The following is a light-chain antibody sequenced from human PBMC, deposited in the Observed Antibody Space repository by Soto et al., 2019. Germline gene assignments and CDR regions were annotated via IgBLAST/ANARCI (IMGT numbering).Light chain of an antibody. J-gene: IGKJ1*01. CDR1: QSISRRY. CDR3: QQYGGSPGT. Sequence: EIVLTQSPGTLSLSPGERATLSCRASQSISRRYLAWYQQRPGQAPRLLIYHASNRVTGIPDRFSGSGSGTDFTLTISRLEPEDFAVYHCQQYGGSPGTFGQGTKVDIK. CDR2: HAS. V-gene: IGKV3-20*01.